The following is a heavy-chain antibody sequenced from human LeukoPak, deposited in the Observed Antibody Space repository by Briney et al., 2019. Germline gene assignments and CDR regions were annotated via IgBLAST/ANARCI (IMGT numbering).Heavy chain of an antibody. J-gene: IGHJ4*02. CDR2: IYSGGST. D-gene: IGHD5-18*01. CDR1: GFTVSSNY. CDR3: ARSLLWLPGVFDY. V-gene: IGHV3-66*01. Sequence: GGSLRLSCAASGFTVSSNYMSWVRQAPGKGLEWVSVIYSGGSTYYADSVKGRFTISRDNSKNTLYLQMNSLRAEDTAVYYCARSLLWLPGVFDYWGQGTLVTVSS.